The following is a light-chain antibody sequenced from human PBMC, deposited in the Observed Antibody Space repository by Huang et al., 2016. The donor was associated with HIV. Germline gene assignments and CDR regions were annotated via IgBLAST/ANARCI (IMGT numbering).Light chain of an antibody. CDR3: QQRKYWPPIT. V-gene: IGKV3-11*01. Sequence: ETVLTQSPATLSLSPGERATLSCRASQSVNSYLALYQQKPGQTPRLLIYDASNRATGIPARCSGSGSGTDFTLTISSLEPEDFAVYYCQQRKYWPPITFGQGTRLEIK. CDR2: DAS. J-gene: IGKJ5*01. CDR1: QSVNSY.